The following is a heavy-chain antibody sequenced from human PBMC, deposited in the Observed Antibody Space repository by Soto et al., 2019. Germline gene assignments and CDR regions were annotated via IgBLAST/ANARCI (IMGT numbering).Heavy chain of an antibody. CDR2: IIPIFGTA. J-gene: IGHJ4*02. CDR1: GGTFSSYA. Sequence: SVKVSCKASGGTFSSYAISWVRQAPGQGLEWMGGIIPIFGTANYAQKFQGRVTITADESTSTAYMELSSLRSEDTAVYYCARGGSRGSSGWYPPSLDYFDYWGQGTLVTVSS. D-gene: IGHD6-19*01. CDR3: ARGGSRGSSGWYPPSLDYFDY. V-gene: IGHV1-69*13.